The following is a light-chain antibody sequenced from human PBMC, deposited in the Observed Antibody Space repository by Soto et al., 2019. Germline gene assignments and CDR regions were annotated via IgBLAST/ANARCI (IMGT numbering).Light chain of an antibody. J-gene: IGLJ2*01. CDR3: SSYTSSSDVV. CDR1: SSDVGGYNY. CDR2: DVS. Sequence: QSALTQPASVSGCPGQSITISCTGTSSDVGGYNYDSWYQQHPGKAPKLMIYDVSNRPSGVSNRFSGSKSGNTASLTISGLHAEDEADYYCSSYTSSSDVVFGGGTKLTVL. V-gene: IGLV2-14*01.